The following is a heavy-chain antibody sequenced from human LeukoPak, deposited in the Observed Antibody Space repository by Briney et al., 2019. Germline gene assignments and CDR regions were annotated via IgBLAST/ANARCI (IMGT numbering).Heavy chain of an antibody. V-gene: IGHV3-21*01. CDR1: GFTFSSYT. D-gene: IGHD6-13*01. CDR3: ARDSLRQDSCSGNFDY. Sequence: GGSLRLSCAASGFTFSSYTVTWVRQAPGKGLEWVSSISSSSTYIYYADSVKGRFTISRDNAKNSLYLQMNSLRAEDTAVYYCARDSLRQDSCSGNFDYWGQGTLVTVSS. CDR2: ISSSSTYI. J-gene: IGHJ4*02.